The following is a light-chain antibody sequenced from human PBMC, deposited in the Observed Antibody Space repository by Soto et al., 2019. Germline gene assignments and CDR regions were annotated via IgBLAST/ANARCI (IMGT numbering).Light chain of an antibody. CDR1: SSDIGGYNY. CDR2: CVS. V-gene: IGLV2-14*01. Sequence: QSALTQPASVSGSPGQSITISCTGTSSDIGGYNYVSWYQQYPGKAPKLMIFCVSDRPSGVSNRFSGSKSGTTASLTISGLQAEDEADYYCSSYTTSSTVVVFGGGTKLTVL. CDR3: SSYTTSSTVVV. J-gene: IGLJ2*01.